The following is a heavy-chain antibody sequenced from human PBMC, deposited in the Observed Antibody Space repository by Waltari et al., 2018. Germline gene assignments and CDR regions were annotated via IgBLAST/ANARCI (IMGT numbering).Heavy chain of an antibody. D-gene: IGHD4-4*01. CDR3: AKDGTNDYSNYGSYYYYYMDV. V-gene: IGHV3-33*06. CDR2: IWYDGSNK. Sequence: WGRRAPGKGLEWVAVIWYDGSNKNYADSGKGRFTISRDNSKNTLYLQMNSLRAEDTAMYYCAKDGTNDYSNYGSYYYYYMDVWGKGTTVTVSS. J-gene: IGHJ6*03.